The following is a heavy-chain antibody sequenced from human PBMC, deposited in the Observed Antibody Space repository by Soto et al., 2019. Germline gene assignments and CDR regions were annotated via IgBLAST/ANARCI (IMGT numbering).Heavy chain of an antibody. CDR3: AKRPLYNWNVRGQNWFDP. Sequence: GGSLRFSCAAGGFTFSSCGMSWVRQAPGKGLEWVSAISGSGGSTYYADSVKGRFTISRDNSKNTLYLQMNSLRAEDTALYYCAKRPLYNWNVRGQNWFDPWGQGTLVTVSS. CDR2: ISGSGGST. D-gene: IGHD1-20*01. V-gene: IGHV3-23*01. J-gene: IGHJ5*02. CDR1: GFTFSSCG.